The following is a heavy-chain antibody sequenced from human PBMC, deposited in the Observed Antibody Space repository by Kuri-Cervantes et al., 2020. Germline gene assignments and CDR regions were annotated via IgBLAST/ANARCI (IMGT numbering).Heavy chain of an antibody. CDR2: IRSKANSYAT. D-gene: IGHD3-3*01. CDR3: VSHFGVLIHY. V-gene: IGHV3-73*01. J-gene: IGHJ4*02. CDR1: GFTFSGSA. Sequence: GGSLRLSCAASGFTFSGSAMHWVRQASGKGLEWVGRIRSKANSYATAYAASVKGRFTISRDDSKNTAYLQMNNLRAEDTAVYYCVSHFGVLIHYWGQGTQVTVSS.